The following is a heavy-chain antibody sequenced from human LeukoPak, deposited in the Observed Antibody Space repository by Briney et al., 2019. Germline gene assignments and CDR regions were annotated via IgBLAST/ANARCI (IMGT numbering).Heavy chain of an antibody. Sequence: SETLSLTCTVSGGSISSGDYYWSWIRQPAGKRLEWIGRIYSSGTTNYNPSLKSRVTISVDTSKNQFSLKLSSVTAADTAVYYCARDVSHDILTGSLRYYFDYWGQGTLVTVSS. CDR3: ARDVSHDILTGSLRYYFDY. D-gene: IGHD3-9*01. V-gene: IGHV4-61*02. J-gene: IGHJ4*02. CDR2: IYSSGTT. CDR1: GGSISSGDYY.